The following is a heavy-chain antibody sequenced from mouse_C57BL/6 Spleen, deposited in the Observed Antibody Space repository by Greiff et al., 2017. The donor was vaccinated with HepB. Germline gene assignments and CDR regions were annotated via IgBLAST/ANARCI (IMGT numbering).Heavy chain of an antibody. CDR1: GYSFTDYN. V-gene: IGHV1-39*01. CDR3: ARVCGQRGYFDY. J-gene: IGHJ2*01. CDR2: INPNYGTT. Sequence: EVKLVESGPELVKPGASVKISCKASGYSFTDYNMNWVKQSNGKSLEWIGVINPNYGTTSYNQKFKGKATLTVDQSSSTAYMQRNSLTSEDSAVYYCARVCGQRGYFDYWGQGTTLTVSS.